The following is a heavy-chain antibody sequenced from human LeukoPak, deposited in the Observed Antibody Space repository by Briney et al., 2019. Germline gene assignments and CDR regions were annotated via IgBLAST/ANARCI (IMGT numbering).Heavy chain of an antibody. J-gene: IGHJ4*02. CDR1: GFTFSSYD. V-gene: IGHV3-13*01. D-gene: IGHD6-13*01. CDR3: ARGAAAGGYYFDY. CDR2: IGTAGDT. Sequence: PGGSLRLSCAASGFTFSSYDMHWVRRATGKGLEWVSAIGTAGDTYYPGSVKGRFTISRENAKNSLYLQMNSLRAGDTAVYYCARGAAAGGYYFDYWGQGTLVTVSS.